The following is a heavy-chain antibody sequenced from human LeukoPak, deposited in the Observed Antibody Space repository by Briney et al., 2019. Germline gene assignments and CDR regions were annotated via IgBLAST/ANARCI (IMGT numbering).Heavy chain of an antibody. CDR1: GGTFSSYA. V-gene: IGHV1-69*13. Sequence: SVTVSFKASGGTFSSYAISWVRQAPGQGLEWMGGIIPIFGTANYAQKFQGRVTITADESTSTAYMELSSLRSEDTAVYYCARDRVDGYSGYFDYWGQGTLVTVSS. J-gene: IGHJ4*02. D-gene: IGHD5-12*01. CDR2: IIPIFGTA. CDR3: ARDRVDGYSGYFDY.